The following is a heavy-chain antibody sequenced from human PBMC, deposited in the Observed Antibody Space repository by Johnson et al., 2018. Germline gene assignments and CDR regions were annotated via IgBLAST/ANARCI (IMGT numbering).Heavy chain of an antibody. Sequence: VQLVESGGGVVQPGRSLRLSCAASGFTFSSYAMHWVRQAPGKGLEWVAVISYDGSNKYYADSVKGRFTISRDNSKNTLYVQMNSRRAEDTAVYYCARDRSWFRPSGTTHAEYFQHWGQGTLVTVSS. CDR1: GFTFSSYA. V-gene: IGHV3-30-3*01. J-gene: IGHJ1*01. CDR3: ARDRSWFRPSGTTHAEYFQH. D-gene: IGHD3-10*01. CDR2: ISYDGSNK.